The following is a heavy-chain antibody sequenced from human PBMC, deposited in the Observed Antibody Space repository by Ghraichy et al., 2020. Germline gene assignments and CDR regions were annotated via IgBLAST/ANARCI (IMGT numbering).Heavy chain of an antibody. CDR1: GFTFSSYS. Sequence: GGSLRLSCAASGFTFSSYSMNWVRQAPGKGLEWVSSISSSSSYIYYADSVKGRFTISRDNAKNSLYLQMNSLRAEDTAVYYCARSPGAIVVVVAATRYNWFDPWGQGTLVTVSS. J-gene: IGHJ5*02. D-gene: IGHD2-15*01. CDR2: ISSSSSYI. V-gene: IGHV3-21*01. CDR3: ARSPGAIVVVVAATRYNWFDP.